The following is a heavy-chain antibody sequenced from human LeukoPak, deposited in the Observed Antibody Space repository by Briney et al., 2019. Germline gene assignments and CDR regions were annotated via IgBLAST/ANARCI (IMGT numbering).Heavy chain of an antibody. D-gene: IGHD3-10*01. CDR1: GGTFSSYA. V-gene: IGHV1-18*01. J-gene: IGHJ6*03. Sequence: ASVKVSCRASGGTFSSYAISWVRQAPGQGLEWMGWINPNSGGTNYAQKLQGRVTMTTDTSTSTAYMELRSLRSDDTAVYYCASTMDNRNYYYYMDVWGKGTTVTVSS. CDR3: ASTMDNRNYYYYMDV. CDR2: INPNSGGT.